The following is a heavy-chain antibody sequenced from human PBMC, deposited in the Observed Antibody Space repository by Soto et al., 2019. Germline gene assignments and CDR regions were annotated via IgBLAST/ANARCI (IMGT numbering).Heavy chain of an antibody. J-gene: IGHJ6*02. Sequence: ASVKVSCKASGYTFTSYDMHWVRQAPGQRLEWMGWINAGNGNTKYSQKFQGRVTITRDTSASKAYMELSSLRSEDTAVYYCSREGYYGSGSRLYYYGMDVWGQGTTVTVSS. CDR3: SREGYYGSGSRLYYYGMDV. D-gene: IGHD3-10*01. CDR2: INAGNGNT. V-gene: IGHV1-3*01. CDR1: GYTFTSYD.